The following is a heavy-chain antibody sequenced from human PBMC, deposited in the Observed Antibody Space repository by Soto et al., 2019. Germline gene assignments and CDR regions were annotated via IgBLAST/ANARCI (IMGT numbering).Heavy chain of an antibody. CDR1: GFTFSSYS. V-gene: IGHV3-48*02. J-gene: IGHJ4*02. D-gene: IGHD3-22*01. Sequence: EVQLVESGGGLVQPGGSLRLSCAASGFTFSSYSMNWVRQAPGKGLEWVSYISGGSGSIYYADSVKGRFTISRDNAKNSLYLQMNSLRDEDTAVYYCATSSGSLDGWGQGTLATVSS. CDR2: ISGGSGSI. CDR3: ATSSGSLDG.